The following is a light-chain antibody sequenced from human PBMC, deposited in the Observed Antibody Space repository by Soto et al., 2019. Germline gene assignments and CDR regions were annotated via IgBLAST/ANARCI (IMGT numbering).Light chain of an antibody. CDR1: SSDVGGYNY. CDR2: EIS. CDR3: SSYAGTHIV. Sequence: QSVLTQPASVSGSPGQSITISCTGTSSDVGGYNYVSWYQQHPGKAPKLMIYEISKRPSGVPDRFSGSKSGNTASLTASGLQAEDEADYYCSSYAGTHIVFGTGTKVTVL. J-gene: IGLJ1*01. V-gene: IGLV2-8*01.